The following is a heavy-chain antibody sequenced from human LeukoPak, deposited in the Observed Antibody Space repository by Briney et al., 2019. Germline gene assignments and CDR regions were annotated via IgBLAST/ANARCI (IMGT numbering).Heavy chain of an antibody. Sequence: GSLRLSCTASGFSFSGHWMHWARQLPGKGLVWVSRISPTGSTTSYADSVKGRFTVSRDNAKNTLYLQVNSLRDEDTAVYYCARGTYYDFWSGHNWFDPWGQGTLVTVSS. CDR2: ISPTGSTT. J-gene: IGHJ5*02. D-gene: IGHD3-3*01. V-gene: IGHV3-74*01. CDR3: ARGTYYDFWSGHNWFDP. CDR1: GFSFSGHW.